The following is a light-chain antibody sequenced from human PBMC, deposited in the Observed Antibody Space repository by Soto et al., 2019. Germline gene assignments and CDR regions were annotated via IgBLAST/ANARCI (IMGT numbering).Light chain of an antibody. CDR1: QSVSKF. CDR2: TTS. CDR3: QQTFSVPYT. J-gene: IGKJ2*01. V-gene: IGKV1-39*01. Sequence: DIQMTQSPSPLSASVGDRVTITCRASQSVSKFLNWYQQKPGQAPSLLIYTTSTLQSGVPSRFSGGVSGTDYTLTISGLLPEDFATYYCQQTFSVPYTFGQGTQLDVK.